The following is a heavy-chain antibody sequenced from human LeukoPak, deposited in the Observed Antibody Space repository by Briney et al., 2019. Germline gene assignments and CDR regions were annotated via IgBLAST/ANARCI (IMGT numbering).Heavy chain of an antibody. Sequence: SETLSLTCAVSGYSITSSSWWGWIRQPPGKGLEWIGYIYHSGTTYYNPSLQSRVTVSIDTSKNQFSLKLSSVTAVDTAVYYCARKENVYYYFDYWGQGTLVTVSS. D-gene: IGHD3-10*01. CDR2: IYHSGTT. V-gene: IGHV4-28*01. CDR3: ARKENVYYYFDY. J-gene: IGHJ4*02. CDR1: GYSITSSSW.